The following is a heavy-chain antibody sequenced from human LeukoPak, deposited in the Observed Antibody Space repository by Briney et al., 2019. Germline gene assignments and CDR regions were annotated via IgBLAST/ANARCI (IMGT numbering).Heavy chain of an antibody. D-gene: IGHD3-3*01. CDR3: ARESVLRFLEWSQPGYYYYMDV. CDR2: IAYDGNNE. V-gene: IGHV3-30-3*01. J-gene: IGHJ6*03. Sequence: GGSLRLSCAASGFTFSNYAMHWVRQAPGKGLEWVAVIAYDGNNEYCADSVKGRFTISRDNSKNTLYLQMTSLRAEDTAVYYCARESVLRFLEWSQPGYYYYMDVWGKGTTVTVSS. CDR1: GFTFSNYA.